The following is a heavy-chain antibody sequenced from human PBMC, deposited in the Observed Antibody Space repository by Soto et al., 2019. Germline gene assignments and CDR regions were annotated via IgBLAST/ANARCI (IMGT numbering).Heavy chain of an antibody. CDR1: GFTFSSYG. CDR2: ISYEGSNK. J-gene: IGHJ6*02. Sequence: QVQLVESGGGVVQPGRSLRLSCAASGFTFSSYGMHWVRQAPGKGLEWVAVISYEGSNKYSADSVKGRFTISRDNSKNTLYLQMNSLRAEDTAVYYCAKDRGVRNYYYYGMDVWGQGTTVTVSS. D-gene: IGHD3-10*01. CDR3: AKDRGVRNYYYYGMDV. V-gene: IGHV3-30*18.